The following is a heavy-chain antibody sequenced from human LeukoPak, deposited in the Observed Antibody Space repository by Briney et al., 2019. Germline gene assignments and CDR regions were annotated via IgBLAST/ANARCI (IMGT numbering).Heavy chain of an antibody. D-gene: IGHD3-9*01. CDR1: GFTFSAYA. V-gene: IGHV3-23*01. CDR2: IGSDNKP. Sequence: PGGSLRLSCEASGFTFSAYAMTWVRQAPGKGLEWVSSIGSDNKPHYSESVKGRFAISRDNSKSMLFLQLNSLRAEDTAVYYCTRDQYDILTGYGDFDYWGQGTLVTVSS. J-gene: IGHJ4*02. CDR3: TRDQYDILTGYGDFDY.